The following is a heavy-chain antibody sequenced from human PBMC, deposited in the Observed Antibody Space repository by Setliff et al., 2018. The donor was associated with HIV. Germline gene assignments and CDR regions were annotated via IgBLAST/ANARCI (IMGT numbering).Heavy chain of an antibody. CDR3: ARVALPGITPLRHFDY. J-gene: IGHJ4*02. V-gene: IGHV1-46*01. Sequence: ASVKVSCKASGDSLSSQYFHWVRQAPGQGPEWMGIIDPSGGTISYAQKFQGRVTMTRDTSTNTVYMELSSLRSEDTAVYYCARVALPGITPLRHFDYWGQGTLVTVSS. CDR1: GDSLSSQY. D-gene: IGHD3-10*01. CDR2: IDPSGGTI.